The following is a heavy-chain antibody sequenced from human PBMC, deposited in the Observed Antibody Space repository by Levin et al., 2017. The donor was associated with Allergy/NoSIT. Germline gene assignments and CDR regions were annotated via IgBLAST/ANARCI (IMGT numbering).Heavy chain of an antibody. Sequence: GGSLRLSCAASGFTFDDYAMHWVRQAPGKGLEWVSGISWNSGSIGYADSVKGRFTISRDNAKNSLYLQMNSLRAEDTALYYCAVLSASVVVAHDYWGQGTLVTVSS. J-gene: IGHJ4*02. CDR3: AVLSASVVVAHDY. V-gene: IGHV3-9*01. CDR1: GFTFDDYA. CDR2: ISWNSGSI. D-gene: IGHD2-15*01.